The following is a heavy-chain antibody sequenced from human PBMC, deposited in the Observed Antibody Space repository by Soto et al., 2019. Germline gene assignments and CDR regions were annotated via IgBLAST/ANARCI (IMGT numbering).Heavy chain of an antibody. D-gene: IGHD5-18*01. CDR3: ARGGGVTATFDY. CDR2: IYYSGNT. J-gene: IGHJ4*02. V-gene: IGHV4-61*01. Sequence: PSETLSLTCTVSGDSVSRGIYYWIWIRQPPGKGLQWISYIYYSGNTNDNPSLKSRVTISVDTSKNQFSLKLSSVTTADTAVYYCARGGGVTATFDYWGQGTLVTVSS. CDR1: GDSVSRGIYY.